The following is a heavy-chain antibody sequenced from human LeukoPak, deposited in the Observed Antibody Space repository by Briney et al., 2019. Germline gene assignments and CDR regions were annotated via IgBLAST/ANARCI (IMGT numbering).Heavy chain of an antibody. V-gene: IGHV3-53*01. CDR2: IYSDGST. D-gene: IGHD6-19*01. CDR3: ATNIVGGSHAQWLASFYYYGMDV. CDR1: GFVVSNNY. J-gene: IGHJ6*02. Sequence: GGSLRLSCAASGFVVSNNYMTWVRQAPGKGLEWVSVIYSDGSTYYADSVKGRFTISRDISNNTVHLQMNSLSAADTAVYYCATNIVGGSHAQWLASFYYYGMDVWGPGATVTVSS.